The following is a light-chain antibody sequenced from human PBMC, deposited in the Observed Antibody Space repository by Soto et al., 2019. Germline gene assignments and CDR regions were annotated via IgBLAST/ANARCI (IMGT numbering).Light chain of an antibody. Sequence: QAVVTQPPSVSGAPGQRVTISCTGTNSNIGADYGVQWYQQFPGTAPKLLIYADNIRPSGVPDRFSGSKSATSASLAITGLQPDDEADYYCAAWDGSLNGVVFGGGTKLTVL. J-gene: IGLJ3*02. CDR1: NSNIGADYG. CDR2: ADN. V-gene: IGLV1-40*01. CDR3: AAWDGSLNGVV.